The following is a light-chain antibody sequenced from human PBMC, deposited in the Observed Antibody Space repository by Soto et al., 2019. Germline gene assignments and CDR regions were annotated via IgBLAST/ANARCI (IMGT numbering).Light chain of an antibody. CDR3: QQYNYWPPWT. V-gene: IGKV3-15*01. CDR2: DAS. CDR1: ESVSSK. J-gene: IGKJ1*01. Sequence: EIVMTHSPATLSVYPWEIATLSCRASESVSSKLVWYQQKPGQAPRLLIHDASTRATGIPARFSGSGSGTEFTLTISSLQSEDFAVYYCQQYNYWPPWTFGQGTKVDIK.